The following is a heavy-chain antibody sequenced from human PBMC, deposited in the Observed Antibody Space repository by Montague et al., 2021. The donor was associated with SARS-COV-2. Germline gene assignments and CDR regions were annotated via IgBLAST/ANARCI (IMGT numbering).Heavy chain of an antibody. D-gene: IGHD3-9*01. J-gene: IGHJ6*02. CDR2: ISGSGGST. CDR1: GFTFSSYS. CDR3: AKMAYSDWVIGFYGMDV. Sequence: SLRLSCAASGFTFSSYSMSWVRQAPGKGLEWVSVISGSGGSTYYADSVKGLFTISRDNSKNTLYLQMNSLRAEDTAVYYCAKMAYSDWVIGFYGMDVWGQGTMVTASS. V-gene: IGHV3-23*01.